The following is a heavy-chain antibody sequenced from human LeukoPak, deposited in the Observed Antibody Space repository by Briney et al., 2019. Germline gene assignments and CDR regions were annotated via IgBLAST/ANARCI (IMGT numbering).Heavy chain of an antibody. J-gene: IGHJ5*02. Sequence: PGGSLRLSCAASGFTFSSYWMHRVRQAPGKWLVWVSRINSDGSSTSYADSVKGRFTISRDNAKNTLYLQMNSLRAEDTAVYYCARDQRALNWFDPWGQGTLVTVSS. CDR2: INSDGSST. CDR3: ARDQRALNWFDP. CDR1: GFTFSSYW. V-gene: IGHV3-74*01.